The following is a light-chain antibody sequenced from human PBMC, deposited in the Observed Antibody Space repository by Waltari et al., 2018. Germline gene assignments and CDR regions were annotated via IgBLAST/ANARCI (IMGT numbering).Light chain of an antibody. Sequence: EIVLTQSPATLSLSPGEGATLSCRASQSVSSYLAWYQQKPGQAPRLLIYDASNRATGIPARFSGSGSGTDFTLTISSLEPEDFAVYYCQQRSNWPRGTFGQGTKVEIK. CDR3: QQRSNWPRGT. V-gene: IGKV3-11*01. CDR1: QSVSSY. J-gene: IGKJ1*01. CDR2: DAS.